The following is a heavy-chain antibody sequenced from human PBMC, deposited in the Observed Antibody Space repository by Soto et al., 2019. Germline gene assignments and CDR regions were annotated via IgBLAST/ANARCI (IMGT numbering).Heavy chain of an antibody. CDR1: GGSISNGGYY. CDR3: ARVRGSGSYAAYYFDS. J-gene: IGHJ4*01. CDR2: IHYSGST. D-gene: IGHD3-10*01. V-gene: IGHV4-31*03. Sequence: PSETLSLTCTGSGGSISNGGYYWNWVRQHPGKGLEWIGYIHYSGSTWYNPSLESRVTISVDTSKDQFSLKLRSVTAADTAVYYCARVRGSGSYAAYYFDSWGQGTLVTVSS.